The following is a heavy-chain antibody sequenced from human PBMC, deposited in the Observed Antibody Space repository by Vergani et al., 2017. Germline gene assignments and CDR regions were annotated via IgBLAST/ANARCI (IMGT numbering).Heavy chain of an antibody. Sequence: EVQLVESGGGLVQPGGSLRLSCAASGFTVSSNYMSWVRQAPGKGLEWVSVIYSGGSTYYADSVKGRFTISRDNSKNTLYLQMNSLRAEDTAVYYCARLGIEVAGTGGGWFDPWGQGTLVTVSS. CDR3: ARLGIEVAGTGGGWFDP. D-gene: IGHD6-19*01. CDR2: IYSGGST. CDR1: GFTVSSNY. J-gene: IGHJ5*02. V-gene: IGHV3-66*01.